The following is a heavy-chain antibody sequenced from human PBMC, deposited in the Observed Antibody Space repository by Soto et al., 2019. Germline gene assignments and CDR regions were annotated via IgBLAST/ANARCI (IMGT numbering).Heavy chain of an antibody. D-gene: IGHD1-26*01. Sequence: GGSLRLSCAASEIIFNGFGMHWVRQAPGKGLEWVAVIRYDGSDIHYADSVKGRFTISRDNSKNTLYLQMDSLRGEDTAVYYCARDGVGATAYFGYFDYWGQGALVTVSS. CDR3: ARDGVGATAYFGYFDY. CDR1: EIIFNGFG. J-gene: IGHJ4*02. V-gene: IGHV3-33*01. CDR2: IRYDGSDI.